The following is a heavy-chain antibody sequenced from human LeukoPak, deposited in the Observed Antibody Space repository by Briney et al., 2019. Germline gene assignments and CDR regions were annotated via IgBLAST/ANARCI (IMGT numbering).Heavy chain of an antibody. CDR1: GFTFSSYA. Sequence: GGSLRLSCAASGFTFSSYAMHWVRQAPGKGVEGVAVISYDGSNKYYADSVKGRFTISRDNSKNTLYLQMNSLRAEDTAVYYCARVRYSYGYIEAFDIWGQGTMATVSS. V-gene: IGHV3-30*04. J-gene: IGHJ3*02. CDR2: ISYDGSNK. CDR3: ARVRYSYGYIEAFDI. D-gene: IGHD5-18*01.